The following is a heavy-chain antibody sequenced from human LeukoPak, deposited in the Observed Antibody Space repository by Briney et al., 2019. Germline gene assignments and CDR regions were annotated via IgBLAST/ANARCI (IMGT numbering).Heavy chain of an antibody. J-gene: IGHJ4*02. V-gene: IGHV1-46*01. CDR1: GYTFTSYY. D-gene: IGHD7-27*01. CDR3: ARYRDWGSSDPFDY. Sequence: GASVKVSCKASGYTFTSYYMHWVRQVPGQGLEWMGIINPGRGNTNYAQNFHGRVTLTRDTSTSTIYMELSSLRSEDTAVYYCARYRDWGSSDPFDYWGQGTLFTVSS. CDR2: INPGRGNT.